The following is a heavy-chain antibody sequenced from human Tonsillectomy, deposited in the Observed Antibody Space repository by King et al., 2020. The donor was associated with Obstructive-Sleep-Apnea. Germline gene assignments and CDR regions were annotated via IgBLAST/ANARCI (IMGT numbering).Heavy chain of an antibody. V-gene: IGHV1-2*02. CDR3: ARDLGYCSSSSCYNWFDP. Sequence: VQLVESGAEVKKPGASVKVSCKASGYTFTGYYMHWVRQAPGQGLEWMGWINPNSGGTNYAQKFQGRVTMTRDTSISTAYMELSRLRSDDTALYYCARDLGYCSSSSCYNWFDPWGQGTLVTVSS. CDR1: GYTFTGYY. J-gene: IGHJ5*02. D-gene: IGHD2-2*01. CDR2: INPNSGGT.